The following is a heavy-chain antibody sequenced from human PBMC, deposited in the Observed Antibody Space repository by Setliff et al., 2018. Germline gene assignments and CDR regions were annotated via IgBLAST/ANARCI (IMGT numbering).Heavy chain of an antibody. Sequence: ASVKVSCKVSGYTLTELSMHWVRQAPGKGLEWMGSFDPEDGETIYAQKFQGRVTMTEDTSTDTAYMELSSLRSEDTAVYYCATSVSWIQLVLYPQGHPEPFDYWGQGTLVTVSS. V-gene: IGHV1-24*01. CDR2: FDPEDGET. CDR1: GYTLTELS. CDR3: ATSVSWIQLVLYPQGHPEPFDY. J-gene: IGHJ4*02. D-gene: IGHD5-18*01.